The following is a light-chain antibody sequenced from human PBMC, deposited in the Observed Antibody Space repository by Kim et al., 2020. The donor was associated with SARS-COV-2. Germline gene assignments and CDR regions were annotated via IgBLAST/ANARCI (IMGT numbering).Light chain of an antibody. CDR3: QAWDSSTVV. V-gene: IGLV3-1*01. CDR2: QDS. CDR1: KLGDKY. J-gene: IGLJ2*01. Sequence: VSPGQTASITCSGDKLGDKYACWYQQKPGQSPVLVIYQDSKRPSGIPERFSGTNSGNTATLTISGTQAMDEADYYCQAWDSSTVVFGGGTQLTVL.